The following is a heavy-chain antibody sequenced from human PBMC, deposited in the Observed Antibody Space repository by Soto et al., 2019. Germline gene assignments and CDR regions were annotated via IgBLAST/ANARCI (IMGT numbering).Heavy chain of an antibody. Sequence: QVQLVQSGAEVKKPGSSVKVSCKASGGTFSSYAISWVRQAPGQGLEWMGGIIPIFGTANYAQKFQGRVTITADKSTSTAYMELSSVRSEDTAVYYCARSEKSHCSSTSCYNYYYGMDVWGQGTTVTVSS. CDR2: IIPIFGTA. V-gene: IGHV1-69*06. CDR1: GGTFSSYA. J-gene: IGHJ6*02. D-gene: IGHD2-2*02. CDR3: ARSEKSHCSSTSCYNYYYGMDV.